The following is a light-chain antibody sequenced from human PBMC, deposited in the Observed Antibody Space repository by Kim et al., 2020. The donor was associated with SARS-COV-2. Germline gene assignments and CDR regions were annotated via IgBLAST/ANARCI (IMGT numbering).Light chain of an antibody. V-gene: IGKV3-15*01. CDR2: GAS. CDR3: QQYNNWPLLT. J-gene: IGKJ4*01. CDR1: QSVSSN. Sequence: VSPGESATLSCRASQSVSSNLAWYQQKPGQAPRLLIYGASTRATGIPARFSGSGSGTEFTLTISSLQSEDFAVYYCQQYNNWPLLTFGGGTKVEIK.